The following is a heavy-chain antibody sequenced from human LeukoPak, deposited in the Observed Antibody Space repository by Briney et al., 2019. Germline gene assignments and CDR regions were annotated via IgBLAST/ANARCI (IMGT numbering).Heavy chain of an antibody. J-gene: IGHJ4*02. CDR2: IDPNTGDT. D-gene: IGHD3-10*01. CDR1: GQSLTGYF. Sequence: ASVKVSCKASGQSLTGYFIHWVRQAPGQGLEWVGRIDPNTGDTIYAQNFQGRVTVTSATSISTAYTELSRLTSDDTAVYFCARLGLQGSGTYYFFDYWGQGTLVTVSS. CDR3: ARLGLQGSGTYYFFDY. V-gene: IGHV1-2*06.